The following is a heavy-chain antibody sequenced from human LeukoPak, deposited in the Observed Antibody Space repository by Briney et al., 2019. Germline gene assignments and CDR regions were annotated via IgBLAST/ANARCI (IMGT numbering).Heavy chain of an antibody. CDR2: INPNSGGT. CDR1: GYTFTGYY. CDR3: ARADYYDSSGYYRGLLQYFQH. D-gene: IGHD3-22*01. J-gene: IGHJ3*01. V-gene: IGHV1-2*06. Sequence: ASVKVSCKASGYTFTGYYMHWVRQAPGQGLEWMGRINPNSGGTNYAQKFQGRITMTRDTSISTAYMELSRLRSDDTAVYYCARADYYDSSGYYRGLLQYFQHWGQGTMVTVSS.